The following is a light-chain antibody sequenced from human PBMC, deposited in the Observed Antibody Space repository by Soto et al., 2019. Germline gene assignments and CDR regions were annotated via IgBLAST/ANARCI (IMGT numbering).Light chain of an antibody. CDR2: EGS. J-gene: IGLJ1*01. V-gene: IGLV2-23*01. Sequence: QSALTQPASVSGSPGQSFTISCTEASSDVGRYNLVSWYQQHPGEAPKLMLYEGSKRPSGVSDRFSASKTGNTASLTISGLQAEDEADYYCCSYAGSSTYVFGTGTKVTVL. CDR3: CSYAGSSTYV. CDR1: SSDVGRYNL.